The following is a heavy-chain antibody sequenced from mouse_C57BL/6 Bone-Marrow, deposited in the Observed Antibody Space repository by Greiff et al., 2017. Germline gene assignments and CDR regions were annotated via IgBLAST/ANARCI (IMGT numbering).Heavy chain of an antibody. CDR1: GYTFTSYW. Sequence: VQLQQPGAELVRPGSSVKLSCKASGYTFTSYWMDWVKQRPGPGLEWIGNIYPSDSETHYNQKFKDKATLTVDKSSSTAYMQLSSLTSEDSAVYYCARDIYYYGRGYFDVWGTGTTVTVSS. V-gene: IGHV1-61*01. J-gene: IGHJ1*03. CDR2: IYPSDSET. CDR3: ARDIYYYGRGYFDV. D-gene: IGHD1-1*01.